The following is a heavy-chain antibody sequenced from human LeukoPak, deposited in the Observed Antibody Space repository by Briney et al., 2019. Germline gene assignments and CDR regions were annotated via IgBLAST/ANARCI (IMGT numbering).Heavy chain of an antibody. Sequence: LETLSLTCTVSGGSIRSYYWSWIRQPAGKGLEWIGRIYIGENTNYNPSLKSRVTMPLDTSKNQFSLKLTSVTAADTAVYYCARGPQRSNSWALDYWGQGTLVTVSS. CDR2: IYIGENT. D-gene: IGHD6-13*01. CDR3: ARGPQRSNSWALDY. CDR1: GGSIRSYY. J-gene: IGHJ4*02. V-gene: IGHV4-4*07.